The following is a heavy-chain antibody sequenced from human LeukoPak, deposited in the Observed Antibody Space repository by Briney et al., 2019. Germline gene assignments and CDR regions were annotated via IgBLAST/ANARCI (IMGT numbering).Heavy chain of an antibody. CDR3: TTVPGTVLAVAVLKVVY. D-gene: IGHD6-19*01. J-gene: IGHJ4*02. V-gene: IGHV3-15*01. Sequence: GSLRLSCAASGVSFSNARLYWACQAQRTGKDRVCRKSKTNGGKTDYNAPVKGRFTISRDDSKNTLYLQMNSLKTADTAVYYCTTVPGTVLAVAVLKVVYWGQGTLVTVSS. CDR1: GVSFSNAR. CDR2: KSKTNGGKT.